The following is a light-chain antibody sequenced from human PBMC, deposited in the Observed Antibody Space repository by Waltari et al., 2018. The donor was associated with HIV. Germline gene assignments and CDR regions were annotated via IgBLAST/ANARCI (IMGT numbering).Light chain of an antibody. Sequence: QSALTQPASVSGSPGQSITISCTGTSSDVGTYSLVSWYQHHPGKAPKLMIYEGNKWPSGVSNRFSGSKSGNTASLTISGLQAEDEADYYCSSYTSFSTVLFGGGTKLTVL. CDR3: SSYTSFSTVL. CDR1: SSDVGTYSL. V-gene: IGLV2-23*01. J-gene: IGLJ2*01. CDR2: EGN.